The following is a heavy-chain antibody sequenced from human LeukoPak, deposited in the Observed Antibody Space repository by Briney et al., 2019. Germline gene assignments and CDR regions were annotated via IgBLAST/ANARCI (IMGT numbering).Heavy chain of an antibody. Sequence: ASVKVSCKASGYTFTSYDINWVRQATGQGVEWMGWMNPNSGNTGYAQKFQGRVTMTRNTSISTAYMELSSLRSEDTAVYYCARAREAVAGTVGLGNNWFDPWGQGTLVTVSS. CDR3: ARAREAVAGTVGLGNNWFDP. J-gene: IGHJ5*02. D-gene: IGHD6-19*01. V-gene: IGHV1-8*01. CDR1: GYTFTSYD. CDR2: MNPNSGNT.